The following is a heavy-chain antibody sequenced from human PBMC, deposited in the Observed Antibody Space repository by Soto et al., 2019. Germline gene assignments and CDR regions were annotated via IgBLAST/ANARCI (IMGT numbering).Heavy chain of an antibody. J-gene: IGHJ6*02. CDR3: ARDPVGRHYYYGMDV. CDR2: IYYSGST. Sequence: KPSEILSLTCTVSGGSISSGGYYWSWIRQHPGKGLEWIGYIYYSGSTYYNPSLKSRVTISVDTSKNQFSLKLSSVTAADTAVYYCARDPVGRHYYYGMDVWGQGTTVTVSS. V-gene: IGHV4-31*03. CDR1: GGSISSGGYY.